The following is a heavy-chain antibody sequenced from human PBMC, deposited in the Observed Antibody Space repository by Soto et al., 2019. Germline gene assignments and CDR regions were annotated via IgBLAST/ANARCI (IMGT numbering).Heavy chain of an antibody. CDR1: GFTFSNAW. V-gene: IGHV3-15*01. D-gene: IGHD6-19*01. CDR3: TTPYSQWLVRESYYYYYGMDV. J-gene: IGHJ6*02. CDR2: IKSKTDGGTT. Sequence: EVQLVESGGGLVKPGGSLRLSCAASGFTFSNAWMSWVRQAPGKGLEWVGRIKSKTDGGTTDYAAPVKGSFTISRDDSKNTLYLQMNSLKTEDTAVYYCTTPYSQWLVRESYYYYYGMDVWGQGTTVTVSS.